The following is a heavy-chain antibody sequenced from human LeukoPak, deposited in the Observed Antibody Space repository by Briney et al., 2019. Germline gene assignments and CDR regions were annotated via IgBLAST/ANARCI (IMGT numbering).Heavy chain of an antibody. D-gene: IGHD2-15*01. CDR2: MSYSGNT. CDR3: ARDRSPFYYYFMYV. J-gene: IGHJ6*03. CDR1: GGPISSRFYN. V-gene: IGHV4-39*02. Sequence: PSETLSLTCTVSGGPISSRFYNCAWIRQSPGKGLEWIGSMSYSGNTYYNPSLKSRVSMSVDASNSQFSLRLRSVTAADTAIYYCARDRSPFYYYFMYVWGKGTTVSVSS.